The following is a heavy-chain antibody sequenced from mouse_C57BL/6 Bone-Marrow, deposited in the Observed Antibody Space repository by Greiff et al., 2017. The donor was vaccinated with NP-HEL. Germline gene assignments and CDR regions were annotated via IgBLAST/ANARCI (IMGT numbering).Heavy chain of an antibody. J-gene: IGHJ4*01. Sequence: QVQLQQSGAELVRPGTSVKMSCKASGYTFTNYWIGWAKQRPGHGLEWIGDIYPGGGYTNYNEKFKGTATLTADKSSSTAFMQFSSLTSEDSAIYDGARSLYDGYYSMWAMDYWGQGTSVTVSS. V-gene: IGHV1-63*01. CDR3: ARSLYDGYYSMWAMDY. CDR1: GYTFTNYW. D-gene: IGHD2-3*01. CDR2: IYPGGGYT.